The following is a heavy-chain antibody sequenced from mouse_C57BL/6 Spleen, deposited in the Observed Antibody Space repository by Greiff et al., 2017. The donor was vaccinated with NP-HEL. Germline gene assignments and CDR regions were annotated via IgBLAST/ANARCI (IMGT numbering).Heavy chain of an antibody. CDR1: GYTFTSYW. V-gene: IGHV1-55*01. J-gene: IGHJ4*01. CDR2: IYPGSGST. CDR3: ARGGLYYYGSSYGAMDY. D-gene: IGHD1-1*01. Sequence: QVQLQQPGAELVKPGASVKMSCKASGYTFTSYWITWVKQRPGQGLEWIGDIYPGSGSTNYNEKFKSKATLTVDTSSSTAYMQLSSLTSEDSAVYYCARGGLYYYGSSYGAMDYWGQGTSVTVSS.